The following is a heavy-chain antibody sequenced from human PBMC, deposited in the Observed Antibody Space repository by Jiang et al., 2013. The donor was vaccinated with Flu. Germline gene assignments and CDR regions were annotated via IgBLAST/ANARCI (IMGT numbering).Heavy chain of an antibody. Sequence: GSLRLSCAASGFNVSRNYMSWVRQAPGKGLEWVSVIYRAGDTHYADSVKGRFTISRDNSKNTLYLQMNSLRVEDTAVYYCVRDLSDYDFWSGYSQGAFDIWGQGTMVTVSS. CDR2: IYRAGDT. D-gene: IGHD3-3*01. CDR3: VRDLSDYDFWSGYSQGAFDI. V-gene: IGHV3-53*01. J-gene: IGHJ3*02. CDR1: GFNVSRNY.